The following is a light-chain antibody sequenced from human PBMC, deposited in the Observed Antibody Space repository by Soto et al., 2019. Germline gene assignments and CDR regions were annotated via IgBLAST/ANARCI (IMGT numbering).Light chain of an antibody. CDR3: LQHNTYPRT. CDR1: QGISNY. J-gene: IGKJ1*01. V-gene: IGKV1-17*03. CDR2: GAS. Sequence: DIQVTQSQSAMSASVGDTVTITCRASQGISNYLAWFQQKPGKVPERLIFGASSLQSGVPSRFSGRGYGTEFTLTISSLQPEDFAAYYCLQHNTYPRTFGQGTKVDIK.